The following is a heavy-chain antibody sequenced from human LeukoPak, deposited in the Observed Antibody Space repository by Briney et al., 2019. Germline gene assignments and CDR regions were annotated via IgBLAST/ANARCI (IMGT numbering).Heavy chain of an antibody. V-gene: IGHV3-21*01. Sequence: GGSLRLSCAASGFTFSSYSMNWVRQAPGKGLEWVSSISSSSTYIYYADSVKGRFTISRDNAKNSLYLQMNSLRAEDTAVYYCASQGFWSGYYLCDSWGQGTLVTVSS. D-gene: IGHD3-3*01. CDR2: ISSSSTYI. CDR1: GFTFSSYS. J-gene: IGHJ4*02. CDR3: ASQGFWSGYYLCDS.